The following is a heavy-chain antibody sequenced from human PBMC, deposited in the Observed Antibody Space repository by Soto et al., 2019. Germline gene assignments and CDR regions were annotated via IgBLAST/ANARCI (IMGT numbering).Heavy chain of an antibody. V-gene: IGHV3-66*01. CDR3: AGSSNWHDAFDI. Sequence: EVQLVESRGGLVQPGGSLRLSCAASGFTVSLNYMSWVRQAPGKGLEWVSVIYTGGSTYYADSVKGRFTISRDNSKNTLKLQMNSIRDEDTAVYYCAGSSNWHDAFDIWGQGTMVTGS. D-gene: IGHD6-13*01. CDR1: GFTVSLNY. CDR2: IYTGGST. J-gene: IGHJ3*02.